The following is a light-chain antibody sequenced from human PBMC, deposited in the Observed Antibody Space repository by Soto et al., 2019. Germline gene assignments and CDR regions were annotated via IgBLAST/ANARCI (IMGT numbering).Light chain of an antibody. Sequence: VGMSQWPATLSVNKGERATLSCRASQSVSSNLAWYQQKPGQAPRLLIYGASTRDTGIPARFSGRGSGTEFTLTISSLQSEDFAVYYCQQYNNWPWTFGQGTKVDI. J-gene: IGKJ1*01. CDR1: QSVSSN. V-gene: IGKV3-15*01. CDR2: GAS. CDR3: QQYNNWPWT.